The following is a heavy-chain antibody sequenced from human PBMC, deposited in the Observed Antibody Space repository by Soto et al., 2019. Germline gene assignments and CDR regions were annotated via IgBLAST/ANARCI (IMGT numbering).Heavy chain of an antibody. Sequence: GESLKISCQVSGYKITTYWISWVRQMPGKGLEWMGRIYPSDSYSMYSTSFQGHVTISTDKSISTAYLQWSSLRASDTAIYYCASHARRYSDSDDWFVYWGQGTPVTVSS. D-gene: IGHD3-22*01. CDR1: GYKITTYW. V-gene: IGHV5-10-1*01. CDR2: IYPSDSYS. J-gene: IGHJ4*02. CDR3: ASHARRYSDSDDWFVY.